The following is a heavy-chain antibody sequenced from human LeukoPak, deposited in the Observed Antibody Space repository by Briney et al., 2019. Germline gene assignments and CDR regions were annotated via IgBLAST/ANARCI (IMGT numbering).Heavy chain of an antibody. CDR3: TRGGDYGDYVLDY. CDR2: ISSSSSYI. Sequence: GGSLRLSCAASGFTFSSYSMNWVRQAPGKGLEWVSSISSSSSYIYYADSVKGRFTISRDNAKNSLYLQMNSLKTEDTAVYYSTRGGDYGDYVLDYWGQGTLVTVSS. CDR1: GFTFSSYS. D-gene: IGHD4-17*01. V-gene: IGHV3-21*03. J-gene: IGHJ4*02.